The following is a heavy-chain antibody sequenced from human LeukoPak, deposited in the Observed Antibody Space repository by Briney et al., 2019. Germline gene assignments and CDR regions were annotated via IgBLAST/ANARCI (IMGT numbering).Heavy chain of an antibody. V-gene: IGHV1-58*02. CDR2: FVVGSGIT. D-gene: IGHD5-24*01. J-gene: IGHJ3*02. CDR3: AAELETATNAFDI. Sequence: ASVKVSCKASGFTFTSSAMQWVRQARGQRLEWIGWFVVGSGITNYAQKFQERVIITRDKSTSTAYMELSSLRSEDTAVYYCAAELETATNAFDIWGQGTMVTVSS. CDR1: GFTFTSSA.